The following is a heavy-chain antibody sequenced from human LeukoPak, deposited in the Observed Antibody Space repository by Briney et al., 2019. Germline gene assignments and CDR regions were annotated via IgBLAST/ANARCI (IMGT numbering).Heavy chain of an antibody. CDR3: ARDRGGSSSPCDY. V-gene: IGHV6-1*01. Sequence: SQTLSLTCAISGDRVFSNIAAWNWTRQSPSRGLEGLGRTYYRSKWYNDYAVSVKSRITINPDTSKNQFSLQLNSVTPEDTAVYYCARDRGGSSSPCDYWGQGTLVTVSS. D-gene: IGHD6-6*01. J-gene: IGHJ4*02. CDR1: GDRVFSNIAA. CDR2: TYYRSKWYN.